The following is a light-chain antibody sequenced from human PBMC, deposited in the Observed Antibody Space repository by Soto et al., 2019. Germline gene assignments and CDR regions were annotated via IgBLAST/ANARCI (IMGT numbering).Light chain of an antibody. V-gene: IGKV1-5*03. J-gene: IGKJ1*01. CDR2: KTS. CDR1: QSLTMW. CDR3: HNWTEYSRT. Sequence: DIHMTQSPSTLSASVGDRVTITCRASQSLTMWLAGYQQKPGKEPHLLIYKTSCLESGVPSRFRGSGSGTEFTLTLSTLQTHDFSTYNCHNWTEYSRTFGQGTKVEVK.